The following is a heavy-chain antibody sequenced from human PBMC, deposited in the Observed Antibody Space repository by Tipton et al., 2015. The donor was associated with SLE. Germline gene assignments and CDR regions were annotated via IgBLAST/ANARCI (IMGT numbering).Heavy chain of an antibody. CDR2: IKDKNERGIT. V-gene: IGHV3-15*01. Sequence: QLVQSGGGLVKPGGSLRLSCVASGFTFTNTWMTWVRQAPGRGLEWIGRIKDKNERGITEYVAPVKGRFTISRDDSKNTLYLQMNSLKTEDTAVYYCTTDPTTVTYLGAFNVWGQGTMVTVSS. J-gene: IGHJ3*01. D-gene: IGHD4-17*01. CDR1: GFTFTNTW. CDR3: TTDPTTVTYLGAFNV.